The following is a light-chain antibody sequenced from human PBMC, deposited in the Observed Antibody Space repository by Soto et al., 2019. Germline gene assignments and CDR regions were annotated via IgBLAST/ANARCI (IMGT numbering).Light chain of an antibody. CDR2: DVN. V-gene: IGLV2-11*01. CDR1: SSDVGGYNY. J-gene: IGLJ1*01. Sequence: QSALTQPRSVSGSPGQSVTISCTGTSSDVGGYNYVSWYQQHPGKAPKLMIYDVNKRPSGVPDRFSGSKSGNTASLTISGLLAEDEADYYCCSYADHYTFVFGTGTKLTVL. CDR3: CSYADHYTFV.